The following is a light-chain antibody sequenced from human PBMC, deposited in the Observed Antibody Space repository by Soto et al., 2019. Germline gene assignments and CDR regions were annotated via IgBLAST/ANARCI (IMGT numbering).Light chain of an antibody. Sequence: EIGLTQSPATLSLSPGERATLSCRASQSVSSYLAWYQQKPGQAPRLLIYDASNRATGIPARFSGSGSGTDFTLTISSLEPEDFAVYYCQQRSKWPWTFGQGTKVHIK. V-gene: IGKV3-11*01. CDR3: QQRSKWPWT. J-gene: IGKJ1*01. CDR1: QSVSSY. CDR2: DAS.